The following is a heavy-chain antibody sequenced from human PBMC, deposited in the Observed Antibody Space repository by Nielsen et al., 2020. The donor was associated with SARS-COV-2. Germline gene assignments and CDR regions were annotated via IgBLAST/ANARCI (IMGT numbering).Heavy chain of an antibody. CDR2: IYSGGST. CDR3: ARGGLTIFGVVIIFDYYGMDV. V-gene: IGHV3-53*01. J-gene: IGHJ6*02. D-gene: IGHD3-3*01. Sequence: WIRQPPGKGLEWVSVIYSGGSTYYADSVKGRFTISRDNSKNTLYLQMNSLRAEDTAVYYCARGGLTIFGVVIIFDYYGMDVWGQGTTVTVS.